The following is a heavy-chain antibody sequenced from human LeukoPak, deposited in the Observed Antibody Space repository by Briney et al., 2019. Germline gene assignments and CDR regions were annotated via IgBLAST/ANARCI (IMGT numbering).Heavy chain of an antibody. CDR3: ARRSVVAAMGWFDP. V-gene: IGHV4-59*08. D-gene: IGHD2-15*01. CDR1: GGSISSYY. J-gene: IGHJ5*02. Sequence: SETLSLTCSVFGGSISSYYWSWIRQPPGKGLEWIGYIHYSGSTNYNPSLKSRVTISVDTSNNQFSLKLSSVTAADTAVYYCARRSVVAAMGWFDPWGQGTLVTVSS. CDR2: IHYSGST.